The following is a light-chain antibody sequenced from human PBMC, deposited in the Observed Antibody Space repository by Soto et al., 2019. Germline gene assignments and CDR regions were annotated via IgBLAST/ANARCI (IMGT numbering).Light chain of an antibody. CDR3: GSYTRSNSVI. J-gene: IGLJ2*01. CDR1: SRDIGAYAY. Sequence: QAVLTQPASVSGSPGQSIAISCTGTSRDIGAYAYVSWYQQHPGKIPKLIVFDVNYRPSGVSRRFSGSKSGNTASLTISGLQAEYEADYYCGSYTRSNSVIFGGGTKLTVL. CDR2: DVN. V-gene: IGLV2-14*03.